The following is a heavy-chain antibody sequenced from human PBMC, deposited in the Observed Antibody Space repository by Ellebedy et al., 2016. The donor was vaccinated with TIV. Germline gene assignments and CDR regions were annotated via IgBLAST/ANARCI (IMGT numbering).Heavy chain of an antibody. J-gene: IGHJ6*02. CDR3: ARENPSYCSSTSCYYKYYYYYGMDV. CDR2: IIPIFGTA. V-gene: IGHV1-69*13. D-gene: IGHD2-2*01. Sequence: SVKVSCXASGGTFSSYAISWVRQAPGQGLEWMGGIIPIFGTANYAQKFQGRVTITADESTSTAYMELSSLRSEDTAVYYCARENPSYCSSTSCYYKYYYYYGMDVWGQGTTVTVSS. CDR1: GGTFSSYA.